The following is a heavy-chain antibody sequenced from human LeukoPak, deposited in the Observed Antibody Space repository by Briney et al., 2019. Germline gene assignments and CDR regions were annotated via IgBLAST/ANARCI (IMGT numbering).Heavy chain of an antibody. CDR3: ARSYGSGSYPKFDY. V-gene: IGHV4-39*01. J-gene: IGHJ4*02. D-gene: IGHD3-10*01. CDR1: GGSISSSSYY. Sequence: ASETLSLTCTVSGGSISSSSYYWGWIRQPPGKGLEWIGSIYYSGSTYYNPSLKSRVTISVDTSKNQFSLKLSSVTAADTTVYYCARSYGSGSYPKFDYWAREPWSPSPQ. CDR2: IYYSGST.